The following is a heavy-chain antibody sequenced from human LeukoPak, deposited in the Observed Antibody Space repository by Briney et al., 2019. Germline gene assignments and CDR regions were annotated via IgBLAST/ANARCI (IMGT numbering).Heavy chain of an antibody. CDR3: ARAHYDFWSGYINYYYYYGMDV. Sequence: SETLSLTCTVSGGSISSGGYYWSWIRQHPGKGLEWIGYIYYSGNTYYNPSLKSRVTISVDTSKNQFSLKLSSVTAADTAVYYCARAHYDFWSGYINYYYYYGMDVWGQGTTVTVSS. D-gene: IGHD3-3*01. V-gene: IGHV4-31*03. J-gene: IGHJ6*02. CDR1: GGSISSGGYY. CDR2: IYYSGNT.